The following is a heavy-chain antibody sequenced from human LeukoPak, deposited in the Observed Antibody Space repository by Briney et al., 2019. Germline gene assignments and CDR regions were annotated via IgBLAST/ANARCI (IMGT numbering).Heavy chain of an antibody. CDR3: ASQNNGSFDY. J-gene: IGHJ4*01. V-gene: IGHV5-51*01. CDR1: GHSFTSYW. D-gene: IGHD1-26*01. CDR2: IYPGDSDT. Sequence: PGESLKISCQGSGHSFTSYWIGWVRQMPGKGLEWMGIIYPGDSDTRYSPSFQGQVTISADKSISTAYLQWSSLRASDTGKYFCASQNNGSFDYWGQGTLLNVSS.